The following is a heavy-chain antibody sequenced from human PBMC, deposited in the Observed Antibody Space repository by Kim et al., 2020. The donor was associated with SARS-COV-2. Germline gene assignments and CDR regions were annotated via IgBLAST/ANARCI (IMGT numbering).Heavy chain of an antibody. CDR1: GGSISSSSYY. V-gene: IGHV4-39*01. D-gene: IGHD3-3*01. CDR3: ASWPHDPYDFWSGYYTVY. CDR2: IYYSGST. Sequence: SETLSLTCTVSGGSISSSSYYWGWIRQPPGKGLEWIGSIYYSGSTYYNPSLKSRVTISVDTSKNQFSLKLSSVTAADTAVYYCASWPHDPYDFWSGYYTVYWGQGTLVTVSS. J-gene: IGHJ4*02.